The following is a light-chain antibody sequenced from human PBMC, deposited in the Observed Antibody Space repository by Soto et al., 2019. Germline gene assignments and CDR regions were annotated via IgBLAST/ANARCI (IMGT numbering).Light chain of an antibody. V-gene: IGLV2-14*01. CDR2: EVR. CDR3: SSYTSSSTPYV. J-gene: IGLJ1*01. CDR1: SSDVGGYNY. Sequence: QSVLTQPASVSGSPGQSITIPCTGTSSDVGGYNYVSWYQQQPGKAPKLMTYEVRNRPSGASNRFSGSKTGNTASLTISGLQAEDEADYYCSSYTSSSTPYVFGTGTKVTVL.